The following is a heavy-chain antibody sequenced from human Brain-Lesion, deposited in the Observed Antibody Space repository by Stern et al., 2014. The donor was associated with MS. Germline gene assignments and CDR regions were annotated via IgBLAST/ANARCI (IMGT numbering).Heavy chain of an antibody. CDR3: ARTYSSGWYGGHAFDI. CDR2: IYTADSET. J-gene: IGHJ3*02. Sequence: MQLVQSGAEVKKPGESLKISCKGSGYRFDNYWIGWGRQNPGKGLEWMGLIYTADSETRYSPSLQGQVTISADKSISTVYLQWSSLKASDTAMYYCARTYSSGWYGGHAFDIWGQGTMVTVSS. CDR1: GYRFDNYW. V-gene: IGHV5-51*01. D-gene: IGHD6-19*01.